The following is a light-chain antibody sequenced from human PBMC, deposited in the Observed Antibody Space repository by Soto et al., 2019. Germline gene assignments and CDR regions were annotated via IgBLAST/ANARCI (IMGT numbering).Light chain of an antibody. J-gene: IGKJ2*01. V-gene: IGKV3-20*01. CDR3: QQYGSSPYT. Sequence: EIVLTHSPGTLSLSPGERATLSCRASQSVARNYLAWYQQKPGQAPRLIISGTSSRATGIPDRFRGSGSGTEFTLTISRVAPEDFAVYFCQQYGSSPYTFGQGIKLEIK. CDR1: QSVARNY. CDR2: GTS.